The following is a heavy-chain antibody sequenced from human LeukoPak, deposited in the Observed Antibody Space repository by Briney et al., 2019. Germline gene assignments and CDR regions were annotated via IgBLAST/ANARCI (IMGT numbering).Heavy chain of an antibody. Sequence: GGSLRLSCAASGVSFSTTWMHWVRQAPGKGLMWVSHVSSDGSRTYADSVKGRSTVSRDNNKDMVYLQMSSLRAEDTAVYYCATDGAYGLTHWGQGTLVTVSS. CDR3: ATDGAYGLTH. J-gene: IGHJ4*02. CDR1: GVSFSTTW. CDR2: VSSDGSR. D-gene: IGHD3-16*01. V-gene: IGHV3-74*01.